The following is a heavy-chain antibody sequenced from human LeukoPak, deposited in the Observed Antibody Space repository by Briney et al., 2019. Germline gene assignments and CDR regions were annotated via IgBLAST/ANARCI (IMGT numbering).Heavy chain of an antibody. CDR1: GGSISSGGYY. CDR2: IYYSGST. Sequence: PSETLSLTCTVSGGSISSGGYYWSWIRQHPGKGLEWIGYIYYSGSTYYKPSLKSRVTISVDTSKNQFSLKLSSVTAADTAVYYCARERPFPEGSGYYYYFDYWGQGTLVTVSS. J-gene: IGHJ4*02. CDR3: ARERPFPEGSGYYYYFDY. V-gene: IGHV4-31*03. D-gene: IGHD3-22*01.